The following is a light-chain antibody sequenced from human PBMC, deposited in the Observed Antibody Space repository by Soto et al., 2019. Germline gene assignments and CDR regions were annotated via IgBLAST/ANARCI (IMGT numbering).Light chain of an antibody. CDR2: GAY. Sequence: VMTQSPATLSLSPGERGTLSCRASQSVSSNLAWYQQKPGQAPRLIIYGAYTRATGIPARFSGSGSGTEFTLTISSLQSEDFAVYYCQQYNNWPPITFGQGTRLEIK. CDR1: QSVSSN. V-gene: IGKV3-15*01. J-gene: IGKJ5*01. CDR3: QQYNNWPPIT.